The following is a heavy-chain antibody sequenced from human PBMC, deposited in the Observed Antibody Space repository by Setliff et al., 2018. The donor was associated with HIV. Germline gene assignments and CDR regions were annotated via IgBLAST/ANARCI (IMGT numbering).Heavy chain of an antibody. J-gene: IGHJ3*02. CDR2: ISNYNGNT. CDR1: VYTFTNYG. D-gene: IGHD1-26*01. Sequence: ASVKVSCKTSVYTFTNYGIYWVRQAPGQGPEWMGWISNYNGNTNYAQKFHGRVTMTTDTSTRTAYMEMRSLTDDDTAVYYWARASGGNSGENGFDSWGQGTMVTVSS. V-gene: IGHV1-18*01. CDR3: ARASGGNSGENGFDS.